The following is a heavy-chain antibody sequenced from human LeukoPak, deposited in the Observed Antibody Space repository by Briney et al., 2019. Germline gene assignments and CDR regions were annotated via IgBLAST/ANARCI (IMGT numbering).Heavy chain of an antibody. D-gene: IGHD5-24*01. Sequence: GGSLRLSCAASGFTFSNAWMSWVRQAPGKGLEWVGRIKSKTDGGTTDYAAPVKGRFTISRDDSKNTLYLQMNSLKTEDTAVYYCTTERDGYNYLFDYWGQGTLVTVSS. CDR3: TTERDGYNYLFDY. CDR2: IKSKTDGGTT. J-gene: IGHJ4*02. V-gene: IGHV3-15*01. CDR1: GFTFSNAW.